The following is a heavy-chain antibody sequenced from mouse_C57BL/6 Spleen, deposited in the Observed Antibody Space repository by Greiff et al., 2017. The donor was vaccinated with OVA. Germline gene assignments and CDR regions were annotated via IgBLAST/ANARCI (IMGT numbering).Heavy chain of an antibody. CDR1: GYSFTSYY. V-gene: IGHV1-66*01. CDR2: IYPGSGNT. J-gene: IGHJ3*01. CDR3: ARGAGDAY. Sequence: VKLQESGPELVKPGASVKISCKASGYSFTSYYIHWVKQRPGQGLEWIGWIYPGSGNTKYNEKFKGKATLTADTSSSTAYMQLSSLTSEDSAVYYCARGAGDAYWGQGTLVTVSA.